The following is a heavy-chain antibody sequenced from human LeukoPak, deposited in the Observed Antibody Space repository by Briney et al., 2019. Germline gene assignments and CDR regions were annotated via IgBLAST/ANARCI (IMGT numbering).Heavy chain of an antibody. J-gene: IGHJ4*02. D-gene: IGHD2-8*01. CDR1: GFTFSSYA. CDR2: ISYDGSNK. Sequence: GGSLRLSCAASGFTFSSYAMSWVRQAPGKGLEWVAVISYDGSNKYYADSVKGRFTISRDNSKNTLYLQMNSLRAEDSAVYYCASGHIVLMVYSAYDYWGQGTLVTVSS. CDR3: ASGHIVLMVYSAYDY. V-gene: IGHV3-30*03.